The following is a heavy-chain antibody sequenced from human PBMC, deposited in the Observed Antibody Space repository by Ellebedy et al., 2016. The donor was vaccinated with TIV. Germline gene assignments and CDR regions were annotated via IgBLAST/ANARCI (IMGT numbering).Heavy chain of an antibody. CDR2: INQDGGDK. J-gene: IGHJ3*01. Sequence: GESLKISCGASGFSFRSYWMTWVRQAPGTGLAWVANINQDGGDKYYVDSVKGRFTVSRDNAKNSLYLQMTSLRADDTGVYYCATDGSYGDYRTPRHAFVFWGQGTRVTVSS. V-gene: IGHV3-7*01. CDR3: ATDGSYGDYRTPRHAFVF. D-gene: IGHD4-17*01. CDR1: GFSFRSYW.